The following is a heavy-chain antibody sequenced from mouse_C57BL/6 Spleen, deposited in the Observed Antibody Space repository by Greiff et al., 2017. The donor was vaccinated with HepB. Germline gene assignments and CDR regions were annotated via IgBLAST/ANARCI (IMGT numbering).Heavy chain of an antibody. V-gene: IGHV2-6-1*01. CDR1: GFSLTSYG. Sequence: VKLLESGPGLVAPSQSLSITCTVSGFSLTSYGVHWVRQPPGKGLEWLVVIWSDGSTTYNSALNSRLSIRKDNSKSQVFLKMNSLQTDDTAMYYCARHEDYYGSFDYWGQGTTLTVSS. CDR2: IWSDGST. D-gene: IGHD1-1*01. J-gene: IGHJ2*01. CDR3: ARHEDYYGSFDY.